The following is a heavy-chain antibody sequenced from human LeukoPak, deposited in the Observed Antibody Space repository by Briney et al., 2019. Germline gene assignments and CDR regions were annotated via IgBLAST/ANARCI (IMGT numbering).Heavy chain of an antibody. V-gene: IGHV4-34*01. CDR1: GGSFSGYY. CDR3: ARGSYIVATIYFY. D-gene: IGHD5-12*01. J-gene: IGHJ4*02. Sequence: SETLSLTCAVYGGSFSGYYWSWIRQPPGKGLEWIGEINHSGSTNYNPSLKSRVTISVDTSKNQFSLKLSSVTAADMAVYYCARGSYIVATIYFYWGQGTLVTVSS. CDR2: INHSGST.